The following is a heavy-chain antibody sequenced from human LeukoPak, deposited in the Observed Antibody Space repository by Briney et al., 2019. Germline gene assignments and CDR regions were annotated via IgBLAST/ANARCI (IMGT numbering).Heavy chain of an antibody. J-gene: IGHJ6*02. V-gene: IGHV3-23*01. D-gene: IGHD3-9*01. CDR2: ILNTGDTT. CDR3: ARDFYDILTGYDYYGMDV. CDR1: GFNFSIFA. Sequence: PGGSLRLSCAATGFNFSIFAMSWVRQAPGKGLEWVSTILNTGDTTYSPNSVKGRFTISRDNSNNTLYLQMNSLRAEDTAVYYCARDFYDILTGYDYYGMDVWGQGTTVTVSS.